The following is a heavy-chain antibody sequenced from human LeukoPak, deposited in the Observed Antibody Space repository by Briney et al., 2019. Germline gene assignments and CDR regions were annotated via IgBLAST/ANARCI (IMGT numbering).Heavy chain of an antibody. D-gene: IGHD2-2*01. CDR1: GGSISSYY. CDR3: ARGYCSSTSCYGEYLQH. J-gene: IGHJ1*01. V-gene: IGHV4-59*01. Sequence: SEILSLTCTVSGGSISSYYWSWIRQPPGKGLEWIGYIYYSGSTNYNPSLKSRVTISVDTSKNQFSLKLSSVTAADTAVYYCARGYCSSTSCYGEYLQHWGQGTLVTVSS. CDR2: IYYSGST.